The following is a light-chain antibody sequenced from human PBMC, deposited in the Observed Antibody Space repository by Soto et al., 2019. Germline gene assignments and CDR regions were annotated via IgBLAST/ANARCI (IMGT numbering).Light chain of an antibody. J-gene: IGLJ1*01. V-gene: IGLV1-40*01. Sequence: QAVLTQPPSVSGALGQRVTISCTGITSNIGAGYDVHWYQLLPGRAPKLLIYGNTNRPSGVPDRFSGSKSATSASLAITGLQAENEVFYSCQPYANPLSGPIYVFGTGTKLTAL. CDR3: QPYANPLSGPIYV. CDR1: TSNIGAGYD. CDR2: GNT.